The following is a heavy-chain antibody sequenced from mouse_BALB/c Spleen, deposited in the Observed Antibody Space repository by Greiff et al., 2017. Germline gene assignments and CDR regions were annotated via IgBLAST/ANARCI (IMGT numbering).Heavy chain of an antibody. Sequence: VKLVESGPGLVAPSQSLSITCTVSGFSLTGYGVNWVRQPPGKGLEWLGMIWGDGSTDYNSALKSRLSISKDNSKSQVFLKMNSLQTDDTATYYCAKPESSPYYYAMDYWGQGTSVTVSS. CDR1: GFSLTGYG. CDR3: AKPESSPYYYAMDY. V-gene: IGHV2-6-7*01. J-gene: IGHJ4*01. CDR2: IWGDGST.